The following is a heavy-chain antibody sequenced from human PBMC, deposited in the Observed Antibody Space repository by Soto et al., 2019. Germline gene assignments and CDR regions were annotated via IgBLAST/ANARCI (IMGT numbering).Heavy chain of an antibody. CDR3: ARHQSHSSSYVDP. CDR1: GGSISSSSYY. V-gene: IGHV4-39*01. Sequence: QLQLQESGPGLVKPSETLSLTCTVSGGSISSSSYYWGWIRQPPGKGLEWSGSIYYSGSTYYNPSLKSRVTRSIDTSENQFYLNLSSVTAADTAVYYCARHQSHSSSYVDPWGQGTLVTVSS. J-gene: IGHJ5*02. D-gene: IGHD6-13*01. CDR2: IYYSGST.